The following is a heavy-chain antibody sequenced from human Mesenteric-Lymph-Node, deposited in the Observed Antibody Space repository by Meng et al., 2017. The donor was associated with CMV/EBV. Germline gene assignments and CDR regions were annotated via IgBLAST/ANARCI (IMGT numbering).Heavy chain of an antibody. CDR1: GYTFSKYG. V-gene: IGHV1-2*02. J-gene: IGHJ4*02. D-gene: IGHD6-19*01. Sequence: ASVKVSCKASGYTFSKYGISWVRQAPGQGLVWMGWINPNSGGTNYAQKFQGRVTMTRDTSISTAYMELSRLRSDDTAVYYCAREITVYSSGWWGQGTLVTVSS. CDR2: INPNSGGT. CDR3: AREITVYSSGW.